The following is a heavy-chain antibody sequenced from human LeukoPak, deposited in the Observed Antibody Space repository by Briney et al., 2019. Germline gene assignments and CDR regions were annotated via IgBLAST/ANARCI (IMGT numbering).Heavy chain of an antibody. CDR3: ARTARDLEWLFHFDY. CDR2: ISGSGGST. V-gene: IGHV3-23*01. J-gene: IGHJ4*02. CDR1: GFTFSSYA. D-gene: IGHD3-3*01. Sequence: GGSLRLSCAASGFTFSSYAMSWVRQAPGKGLEWVSAISGSGGSTYYADSVKGRFTISRDNSKNTLYLQMNSLRAEDTAVYYCARTARDLEWLFHFDYWGQGTLVTVSS.